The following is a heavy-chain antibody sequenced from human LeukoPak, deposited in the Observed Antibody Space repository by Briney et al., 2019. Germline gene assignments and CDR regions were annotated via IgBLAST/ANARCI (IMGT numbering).Heavy chain of an antibody. CDR2: ISSDGSIT. V-gene: IGHV3-74*01. D-gene: IGHD3-22*01. CDR3: ARDYYGAEDY. CDR1: GFTFSSYW. J-gene: IGHJ4*02. Sequence: GGSLRLSCAASGFTFSSYWMQWVRQAPGKGLVWVSHISSDGSITNYADSVKGRFTISRDNARNTLYLQMNSLTAEDTSVYFCARDYYGAEDYWGQGTLVTVSS.